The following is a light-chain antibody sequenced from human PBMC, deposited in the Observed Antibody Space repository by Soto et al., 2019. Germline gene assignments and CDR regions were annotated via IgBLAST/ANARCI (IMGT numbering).Light chain of an antibody. Sequence: ICMHPSPDTLPVSPGESAPLSCRASQSVVTNLAWYQQKPGQAPRLLIYGASTRATGIPARFSGSGSGTEFTLTISSLQSEDFAVYYCQQYNNWPPWTFGQGTKVDIK. CDR2: GAS. V-gene: IGKV3-15*01. CDR1: QSVVTN. J-gene: IGKJ1*01. CDR3: QQYNNWPPWT.